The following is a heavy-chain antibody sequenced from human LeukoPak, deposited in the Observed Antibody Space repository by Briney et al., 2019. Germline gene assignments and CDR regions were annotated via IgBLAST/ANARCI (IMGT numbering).Heavy chain of an antibody. CDR1: GGSISSGGYY. Sequence: KTSQTLSLTCTVPGGSISSGGYYWSWIRQHPGKGLEWIGHIYYSGSTYYNPSLKSRVTISVDTSKNQFSLKLSSVTAADTAVYYCGGNYGTSDGYYYMDVWGKGTTVTVSS. CDR3: GGNYGTSDGYYYMDV. CDR2: IYYSGST. J-gene: IGHJ6*03. V-gene: IGHV4-31*03. D-gene: IGHD4-23*01.